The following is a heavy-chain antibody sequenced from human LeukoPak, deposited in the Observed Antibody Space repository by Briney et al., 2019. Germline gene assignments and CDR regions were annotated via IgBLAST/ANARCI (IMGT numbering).Heavy chain of an antibody. CDR1: GFTFSSYA. Sequence: GGSLRLSCAASGFTFSSYAMHWVRQAPGKGLEYVSAISSNGGSTCYANSVKGRFTISRDNSKNTLYLQMGSLRAEDVAVYYCARGVLHFDYWGQGTLVTVSS. D-gene: IGHD2/OR15-2a*01. CDR3: ARGVLHFDY. V-gene: IGHV3-64*01. J-gene: IGHJ4*02. CDR2: ISSNGGST.